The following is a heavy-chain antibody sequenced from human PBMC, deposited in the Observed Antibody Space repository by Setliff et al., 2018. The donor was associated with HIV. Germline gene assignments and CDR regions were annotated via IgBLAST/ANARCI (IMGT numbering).Heavy chain of an antibody. CDR1: GGTFSDHA. CDR2: IIPIFGTA. V-gene: IGHV1-69*13. D-gene: IGHD6-19*01. CDR3: VRGPSSGWPAYYYYMDV. Sequence: GASVKVSCKASGGTFSDHAISWVRQAPGQGLEWMGGIIPIFGTANYAQKFQGRVTITADESTNTAYMELSSLRSEDTAVYYCVRGPSSGWPAYYYYMDVWGKGTTVTVSS. J-gene: IGHJ6*03.